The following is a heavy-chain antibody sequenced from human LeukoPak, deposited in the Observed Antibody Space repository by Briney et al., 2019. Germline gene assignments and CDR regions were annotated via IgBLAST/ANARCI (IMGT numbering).Heavy chain of an antibody. V-gene: IGHV4-39*07. D-gene: IGHD6-13*01. CDR3: AGDRYSNNWFYY. CDR2: IYSSGST. J-gene: IGHJ4*02. Sequence: SETLSLTCTVSGGSISSSSYYWGWIRQPPGKGLEWIGSIYSSGSTYYNPSLKSRVTISVDTSKNQFSLKLSSVTAADTAVYYCAGDRYSNNWFYYWGQGTLVTVSS. CDR1: GGSISSSSYY.